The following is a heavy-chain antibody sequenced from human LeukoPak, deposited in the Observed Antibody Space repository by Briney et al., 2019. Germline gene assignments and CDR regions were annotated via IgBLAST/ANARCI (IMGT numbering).Heavy chain of an antibody. CDR2: IKQDGSEK. J-gene: IGHJ3*02. CDR3: ARALGGYDLNAFDI. D-gene: IGHD5-12*01. Sequence: GGSLRLSCAASGLTFSNYWMSWVRQAPGKGLEWVANIKQDGSEKYYVDSVKGRFTISRDNAKNSLYLQMNSLRAEDTAVYYCARALGGYDLNAFDIWGQGTMVTVSS. CDR1: GLTFSNYW. V-gene: IGHV3-7*04.